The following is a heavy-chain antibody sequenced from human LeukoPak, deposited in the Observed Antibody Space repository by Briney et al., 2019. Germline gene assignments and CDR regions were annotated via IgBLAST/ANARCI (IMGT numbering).Heavy chain of an antibody. D-gene: IGHD2-15*01. CDR2: INPSGGST. Sequence: ASVKVSCKASGYTFTSYYMHWVRQAPGQGLEWMGIINPSGGSTSYAQKFQGRVTMTRDTSTSTVYMELSSLRSEVTAVYYCARVSEIVVVVAAGEYYFDYWGQGTLVTVSS. CDR1: GYTFTSYY. CDR3: ARVSEIVVVVAAGEYYFDY. V-gene: IGHV1-46*01. J-gene: IGHJ4*02.